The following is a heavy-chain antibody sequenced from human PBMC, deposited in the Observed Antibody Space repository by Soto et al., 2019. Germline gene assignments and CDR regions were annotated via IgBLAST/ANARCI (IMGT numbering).Heavy chain of an antibody. CDR2: IYYSGST. Sequence: KTSETLSLTCTVSGGSVSSGSYYWSWIRQPPGKGLEWIGYIYYSGSTNYNPSLKSRVTISVDTSKNQFSLKLSSVTAADTAVYYCARRPRIAAAGPVYYYYYGMDVWGQGTTVTVSS. CDR3: ARRPRIAAAGPVYYYYYGMDV. CDR1: GGSVSSGSYY. V-gene: IGHV4-61*01. D-gene: IGHD6-13*01. J-gene: IGHJ6*02.